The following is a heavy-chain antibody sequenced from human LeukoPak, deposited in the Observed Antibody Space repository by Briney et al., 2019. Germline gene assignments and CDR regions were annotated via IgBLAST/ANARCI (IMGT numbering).Heavy chain of an antibody. CDR2: IIPILGIA. Sequence: SVKVSFKASGGTFSSYAISWVRQAPGQGLEWMGRIIPILGIANYAQKFQGRVTITADKSTSTAYMELSSLRSEDTAVYYCASGALGGVVVTAIDYWGQGTLVTVSS. CDR3: ASGALGGVVVTAIDY. CDR1: GGTFSSYA. J-gene: IGHJ4*02. D-gene: IGHD2-21*02. V-gene: IGHV1-69*04.